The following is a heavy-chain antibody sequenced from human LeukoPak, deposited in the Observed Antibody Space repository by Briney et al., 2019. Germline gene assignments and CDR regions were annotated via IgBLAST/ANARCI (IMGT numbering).Heavy chain of an antibody. Sequence: GESLKISCKGSGYNFTNYWIGWVRQMPGKGLEWMGLIYPGDSDTRYGPSFQGQVTISADKPISTAYVQWSSLKASDTAMYYCARSYDSSGYSDSWGQGTLVTVSS. D-gene: IGHD3-22*01. J-gene: IGHJ4*02. CDR3: ARSYDSSGYSDS. V-gene: IGHV5-51*04. CDR1: GYNFTNYW. CDR2: IYPGDSDT.